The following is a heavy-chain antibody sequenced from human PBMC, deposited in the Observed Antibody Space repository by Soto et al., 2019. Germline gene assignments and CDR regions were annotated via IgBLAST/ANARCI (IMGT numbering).Heavy chain of an antibody. V-gene: IGHV1-18*01. D-gene: IGHD3-16*01. CDR2: INTYNGNT. Sequence: QVQLVQSGAEVKNPGASVKVSCKTFGYTFTSYGIGWARQAPGQGLEWMGWINTYNGNTNYAQNLQGRVTLTTDTSTSTAYMERMSLRSNDTAIYYCAMVDVYVTPSPQDVWGQGTTVTVSS. CDR1: GYTFTSYG. J-gene: IGHJ6*02. CDR3: AMVDVYVTPSPQDV.